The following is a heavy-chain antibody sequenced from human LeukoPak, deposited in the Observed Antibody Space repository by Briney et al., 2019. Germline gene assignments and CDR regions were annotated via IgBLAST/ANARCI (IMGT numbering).Heavy chain of an antibody. CDR1: GGSISSGSYY. D-gene: IGHD3-10*01. CDR2: IYTSGST. CDR3: LGVRGRAYYYSMDV. J-gene: IGHJ6*03. Sequence: TSETLSLTCTVSGGSISSGSYYWSWIRQPAGKGLEWIGRIYTSGSTNYNPSLKSRVTISVDTSKNQFSLKLSSVTAADTAVYYCLGVRGRAYYYSMDVWGKGTTVTVSS. V-gene: IGHV4-61*02.